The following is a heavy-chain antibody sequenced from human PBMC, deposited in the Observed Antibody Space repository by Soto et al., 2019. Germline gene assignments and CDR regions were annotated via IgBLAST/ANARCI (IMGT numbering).Heavy chain of an antibody. D-gene: IGHD2-15*01. CDR1: GFTFSNYG. V-gene: IGHV3-30*18. J-gene: IGHJ4*02. Sequence: QVQLVESGGGVVQPGRSLRLSCAASGFTFSNYGMHWVRQAPGKGLGWVAVISYDGSNKYYADSVKGRFTISRDNSKNTLYLQMNSLRAEDTAVYYCAKDQGCSGGSCYAWYFDYWGQGTLVTVSS. CDR2: ISYDGSNK. CDR3: AKDQGCSGGSCYAWYFDY.